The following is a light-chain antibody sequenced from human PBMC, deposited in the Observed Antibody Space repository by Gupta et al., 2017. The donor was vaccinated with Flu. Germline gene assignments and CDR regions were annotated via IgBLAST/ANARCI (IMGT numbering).Light chain of an antibody. J-gene: IGLJ1*01. CDR3: QSADSSGTYV. CDR1: ALPKQY. Sequence: SGDALPKQYAYWYQQKPGQAPVLVIYKDSERPSGIPERFSGSSSGTTVTLTVSGVQAEDEADYYCQSADSSGTYVFGTGTKVTVL. CDR2: KDS. V-gene: IGLV3-25*03.